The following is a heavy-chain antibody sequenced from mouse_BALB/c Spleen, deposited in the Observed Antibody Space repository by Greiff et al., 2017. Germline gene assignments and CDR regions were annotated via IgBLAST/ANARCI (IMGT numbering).Heavy chain of an antibody. CDR1: GFTFSDYG. D-gene: IGHD1-1*01. CDR3: ARYYGSSYVDY. J-gene: IGHJ2*01. CDR2: ISNLAYSI. V-gene: IGHV5-15*02. Sequence: EVQLQQSGGGLVQPGGSRKLSCAASGFTFSDYGMAWVRQAPGKGPEWVAFISNLAYSIYYADTVTGRFTISRENAKNTLYLEMSSLRSEDTAMYYCARYYGSSYVDYWGQGTTLTVSS.